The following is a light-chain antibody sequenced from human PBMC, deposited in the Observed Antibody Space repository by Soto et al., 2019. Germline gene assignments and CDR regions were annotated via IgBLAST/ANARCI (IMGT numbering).Light chain of an antibody. Sequence: DIQLTQSPSFLSASVGDRVTITCRASQGISSYLAWYQQKPGKAPKLLIYAASTLQSGVPSRFSGSGPGTEFTLTISSLQPEDFATYYCKQLNSYRSLTFGGGTKVEIK. V-gene: IGKV1-9*01. J-gene: IGKJ4*01. CDR1: QGISSY. CDR3: KQLNSYRSLT. CDR2: AAS.